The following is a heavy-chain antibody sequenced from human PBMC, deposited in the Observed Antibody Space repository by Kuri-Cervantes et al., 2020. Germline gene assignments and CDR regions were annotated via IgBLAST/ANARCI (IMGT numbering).Heavy chain of an antibody. Sequence: GGSLRLSCAASGFTFSSYGMHWVRQAPGKGLEWVAVISYDGSNKYYADSVKGRFTISRDNSKNTLYLQMNSLRAEDTAVYYCAGRYQLLRGPSDAFDIWGQGTVVTVSS. CDR2: ISYDGSNK. J-gene: IGHJ3*02. CDR1: GFTFSSYG. D-gene: IGHD2-2*01. CDR3: AGRYQLLRGPSDAFDI. V-gene: IGHV3-30*03.